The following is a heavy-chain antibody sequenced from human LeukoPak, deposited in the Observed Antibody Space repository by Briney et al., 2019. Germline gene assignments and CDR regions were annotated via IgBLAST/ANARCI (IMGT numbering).Heavy chain of an antibody. D-gene: IGHD6-6*01. V-gene: IGHV4-59*12. CDR1: GGSISSYY. CDR2: IYHSGST. CDR3: ARVGGRMEQLTYMDV. J-gene: IGHJ6*03. Sequence: SETLSLTCTVSGGSISSYYWSWIRQPPGKGLEWIGYIYHSGSTYYNPSLKSRVTISVDRSKNQFSLKLSSVTAADTAVYYCARVGGRMEQLTYMDVWGKGTTVTVSS.